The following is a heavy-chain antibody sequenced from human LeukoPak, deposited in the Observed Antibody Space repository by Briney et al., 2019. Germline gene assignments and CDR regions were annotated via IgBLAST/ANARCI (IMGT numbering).Heavy chain of an antibody. D-gene: IGHD2-2*01. J-gene: IGHJ5*02. CDR2: IYHSGST. CDR3: ARGHCSSTSCYPYDWFDP. Sequence: SQTLSLTCAVSGGSISSGGYSWSWIRQPPGKGLEWIGYIYHSGSTYYNPSLKSRVTISVDRSKNQFSLKLSSVTAADTAVYYCARGHCSSTSCYPYDWFDPWGQGTLVTVSS. CDR1: GGSISSGGYS. V-gene: IGHV4-30-2*01.